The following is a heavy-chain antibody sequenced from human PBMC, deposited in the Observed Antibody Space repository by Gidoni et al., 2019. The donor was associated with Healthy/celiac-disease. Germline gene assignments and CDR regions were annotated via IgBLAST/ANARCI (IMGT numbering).Heavy chain of an antibody. D-gene: IGHD2-15*01. CDR1: GFTFSSYW. J-gene: IGHJ6*03. CDR3: TRDTTLPGYCSGDSCNYYMDV. Sequence: EVQLVESGGGLVQPGGSLRLSCVASGFTFSSYWMHWVRQAPGKGLVWGSRINTDGIGTSYGDSVKGRFTISRDNAKNTLYLQMNSLRAEDTALYYCTRDTTLPGYCSGDSCNYYMDVWGKGTTVTVSS. V-gene: IGHV3-74*01. CDR2: INTDGIGT.